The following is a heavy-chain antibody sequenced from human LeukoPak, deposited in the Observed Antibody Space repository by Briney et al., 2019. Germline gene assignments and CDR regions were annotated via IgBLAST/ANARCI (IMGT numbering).Heavy chain of an antibody. J-gene: IGHJ4*02. D-gene: IGHD3-10*01. CDR1: GYTFTSYY. V-gene: IGHV1-46*01. CDR2: INPSGGST. CDR3: ARDRAYYYGSGSVYYFDY. Sequence: ASVKVSCKASGYTFTSYYMHWVRRAPGQGLEWMGIINPSGGSTSYAQKFQGRVTMTRDTSTSTVYMELSSLRSEDTAVYYCARDRAYYYGSGSVYYFDYWGQGTLVTVSS.